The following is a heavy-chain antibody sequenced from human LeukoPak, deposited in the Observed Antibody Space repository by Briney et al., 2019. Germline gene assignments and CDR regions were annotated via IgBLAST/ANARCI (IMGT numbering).Heavy chain of an antibody. CDR1: GFTFGDYA. Sequence: GGSLRLSCTASGFTFGDYAMSWVRQAPGKGLEWVGFIRSKAYGGTTEYAASVKGRFTISRDDSKSIAYLQMNSLRAEDTAVYYRAKDRVDYWGQGTLVTVSS. J-gene: IGHJ4*02. CDR2: IRSKAYGGTT. V-gene: IGHV3-49*04. D-gene: IGHD3-10*01. CDR3: AKDRVDY.